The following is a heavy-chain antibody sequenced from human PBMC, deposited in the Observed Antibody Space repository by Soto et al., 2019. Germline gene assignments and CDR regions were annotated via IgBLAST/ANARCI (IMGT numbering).Heavy chain of an antibody. CDR1: GGSFSGHY. V-gene: IGHV4-34*01. D-gene: IGHD3-22*01. J-gene: IGHJ4*02. CDR3: ARGITLKAVVQRHAPDKTYFDS. Sequence: SETLSLTCAVYGGSFSGHYWSWIRQAPGKGLEWIGEINHSGSTNYNPSLKSRVTISVDTSKNQFSLKLSSVTAADTSVYYCARGITLKAVVQRHAPDKTYFDSCGRGPLVTVYS. CDR2: INHSGST.